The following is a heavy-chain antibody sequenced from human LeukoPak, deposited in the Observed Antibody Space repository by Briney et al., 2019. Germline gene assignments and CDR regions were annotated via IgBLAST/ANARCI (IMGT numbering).Heavy chain of an antibody. CDR1: GGSISTYY. Sequence: SETLSLTCTVSGGSISTYYWSWIRQPPGKGLDWIGYIYYSGSTGYNPSLKSRVTISVDTSKNQFSLKLTSVTAADTAMYYCATLRYCSGGSCFPKYFQHWGQGTLVTVSS. CDR2: IYYSGST. J-gene: IGHJ1*01. D-gene: IGHD2-15*01. V-gene: IGHV4-59*08. CDR3: ATLRYCSGGSCFPKYFQH.